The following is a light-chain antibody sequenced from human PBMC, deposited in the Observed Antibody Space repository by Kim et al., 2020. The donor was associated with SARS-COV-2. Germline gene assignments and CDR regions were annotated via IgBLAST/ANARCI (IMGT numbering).Light chain of an antibody. CDR2: SNN. CDR1: SSNIGSNT. CDR3: AAWDDSLNGV. Sequence: QRVTIACSGSSSNIGSNTVNWYQQLPGTAPKLLIYSNNRRPSGVPDRFSGSKSGTSASLAISGLQSEDEADYYCAAWDDSLNGVFGGGTQLTVL. J-gene: IGLJ3*02. V-gene: IGLV1-44*01.